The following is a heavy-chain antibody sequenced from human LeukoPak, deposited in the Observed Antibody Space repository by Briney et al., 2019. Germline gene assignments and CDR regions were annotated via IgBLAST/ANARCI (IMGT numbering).Heavy chain of an antibody. D-gene: IGHD4-17*01. V-gene: IGHV4-38-2*02. CDR2: IYHSGST. J-gene: IGHJ3*02. CDR3: ARDGVLTTVTTDAFDI. Sequence: PSETLSLTCTVSAYSISSGYYWGWIRQPPGKGLEWIGSIYHSGSTYYNPSLKSRVTISVDTSKNQFSLKLSSVTAADTAVYYCARDGVLTTVTTDAFDIWGQGTMVTVSS. CDR1: AYSISSGYY.